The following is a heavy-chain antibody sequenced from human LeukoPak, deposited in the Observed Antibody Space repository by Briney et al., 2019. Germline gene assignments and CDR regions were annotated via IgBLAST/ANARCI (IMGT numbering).Heavy chain of an antibody. V-gene: IGHV3-23*01. CDR2: ISGSGGST. CDR3: AKHYDILTGYYGGVFDY. J-gene: IGHJ4*02. D-gene: IGHD3-9*01. Sequence: GGSLRLSCAASGFTFSSYAMSWVRQAPGKGLEWVSAISGSGGSTYYADSVKGRFTISRDNSKNTLYLQMNSLRAEDTAVYYCAKHYDILTGYYGGVFDYWGQGTLVTVSS. CDR1: GFTFSSYA.